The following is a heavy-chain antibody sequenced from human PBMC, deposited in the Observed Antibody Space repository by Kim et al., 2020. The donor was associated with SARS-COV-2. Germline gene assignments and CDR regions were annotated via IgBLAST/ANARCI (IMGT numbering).Heavy chain of an antibody. J-gene: IGHJ4*02. CDR3: AREGRNSGFDY. V-gene: IGHV3-30*01. D-gene: IGHD1-26*01. CDR2: K. Sequence: KYYADAVKGRFTISRDNSKNTLYLQMNSLRAEDTAVYYCAREGRNSGFDYWGQGTLVTVSS.